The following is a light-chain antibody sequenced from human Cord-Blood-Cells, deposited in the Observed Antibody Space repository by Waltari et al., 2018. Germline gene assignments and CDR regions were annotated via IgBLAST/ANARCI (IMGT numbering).Light chain of an antibody. Sequence: QSVLTQQPSASGTPGQRVTISCSGSSSNTGSNYVYWYQQLPGTAPKRLIYRNNQRPSGVPDRFSGSKSGTSASLAIRGLRSEDEADYYCAAWDDSLSALFGGGTKLTVL. V-gene: IGLV1-47*01. J-gene: IGLJ2*01. CDR3: AAWDDSLSAL. CDR2: RNN. CDR1: SSNTGSNY.